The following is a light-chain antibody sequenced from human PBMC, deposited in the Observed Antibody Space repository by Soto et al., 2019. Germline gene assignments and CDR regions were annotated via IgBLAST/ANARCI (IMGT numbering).Light chain of an antibody. CDR2: GAS. CDR3: QQYGSSPVT. CDR1: QSVSSSY. V-gene: IGKV3-20*01. Sequence: EIVLTQSPGTLSLSPGEGATLSCRASQSVSSSYLAWYQQKPGQAPRLLIYGASSRSTGIPDRFTGSGSGTDFTLTISRLEPEDFAVYYCQQYGSSPVTFGQGTRLEIK. J-gene: IGKJ5*01.